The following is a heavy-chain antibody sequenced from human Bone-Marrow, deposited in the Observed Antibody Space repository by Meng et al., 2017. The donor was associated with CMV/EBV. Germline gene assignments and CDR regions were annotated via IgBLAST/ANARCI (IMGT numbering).Heavy chain of an antibody. J-gene: IGHJ3*02. CDR1: GYTFTLYY. CDR3: ARERGLEFRGLNDALDI. D-gene: IGHD3/OR15-3a*01. Sequence: ASVKVSCKADGYTFTLYYIHWVRQAPGQGLEWMGWINPNTGGTDSAQRFQGRVSMTGDTSTSTAYLELSRLTSDDTALYYCARERGLEFRGLNDALDIWGQGTMVTVSS. CDR2: INPNTGGT. V-gene: IGHV1-2*02.